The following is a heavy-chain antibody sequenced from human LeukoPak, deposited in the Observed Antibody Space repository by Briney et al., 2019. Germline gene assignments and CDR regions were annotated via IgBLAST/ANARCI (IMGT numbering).Heavy chain of an antibody. D-gene: IGHD3-9*01. CDR3: ARWGTYYDILTGYYPDALDI. V-gene: IGHV4-30-2*01. Sequence: PSQTLSLTCAVSGGSISSGGYSWSWIRQPPGKGLEWIGYIYHSGSTYYNPSLKGRVTISVDRSKNQFSLKLSSVTAADTAVYYCARWGTYYDILTGYYPDALDIWGQGTMVTVSS. J-gene: IGHJ3*02. CDR1: GGSISSGGYS. CDR2: IYHSGST.